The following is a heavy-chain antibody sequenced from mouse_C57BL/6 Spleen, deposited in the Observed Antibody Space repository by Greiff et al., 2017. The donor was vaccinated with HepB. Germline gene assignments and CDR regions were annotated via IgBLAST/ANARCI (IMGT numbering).Heavy chain of an antibody. CDR2: IYPGSGNT. Sequence: VQLQQSGAELVRPGASVKLSCKASGYTFTDYYINWVKQRPGQGLEWIARIYPGSGNTYYNEKFKGKATLTAEKSSSTAYMQLSSLTSEDSAVYFCARGTTVVAPYAMDYWGQGTSVTVSS. CDR1: GYTFTDYY. J-gene: IGHJ4*01. CDR3: ARGTTVVAPYAMDY. V-gene: IGHV1-76*01. D-gene: IGHD1-1*01.